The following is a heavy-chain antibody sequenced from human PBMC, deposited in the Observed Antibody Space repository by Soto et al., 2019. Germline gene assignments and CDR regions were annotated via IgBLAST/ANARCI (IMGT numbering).Heavy chain of an antibody. V-gene: IGHV3-30*18. D-gene: IGHD2-21*01. CDR3: AKDFVTSPLP. Sequence: QVPLVESGGGVVQPGRSLRLSCAAAGIPFSSFGMHWVRQRPGKGLEWVAGISHTGSNQYYTDSVKGRFTISKDNSKKTLYLQMDSLRPEDTAVYYCAKDFVTSPLPWGQGTLVTVSS. CDR2: ISHTGSNQ. CDR1: GIPFSSFG. J-gene: IGHJ5*02.